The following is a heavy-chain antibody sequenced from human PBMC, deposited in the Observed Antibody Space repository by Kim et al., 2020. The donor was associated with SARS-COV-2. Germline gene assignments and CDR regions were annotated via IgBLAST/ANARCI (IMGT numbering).Heavy chain of an antibody. Sequence: SETLSLTCTVSGGSVSSGSYYWSWIRQPPGKGLEWIGYIYYSGSTNYNPSLKSRVTISVDTSKNQFSLKLSSVTAADTAVYYCASSGPALPDYYYYYGMDVWGQGTTVTVSS. CDR3: ASSGPALPDYYYYYGMDV. CDR1: GGSVSSGSYY. CDR2: IYYSGST. V-gene: IGHV4-61*01. J-gene: IGHJ6*02. D-gene: IGHD2-2*01.